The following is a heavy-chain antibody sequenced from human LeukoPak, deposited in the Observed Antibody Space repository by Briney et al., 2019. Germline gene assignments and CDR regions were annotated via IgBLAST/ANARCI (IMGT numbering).Heavy chain of an antibody. J-gene: IGHJ4*02. CDR2: IYTSGST. Sequence: KPSETLSLTCTVSGGSISSYYWSWIRQPAGKGLEWIGRIYTSGSTNYNPSLKSRVTISVDKSKNQFSLKLSSVTAADTAVYYWARAGGGGSYSGSYYFDYWGQGTLVTVSS. D-gene: IGHD1-26*01. CDR3: ARAGGGGSYSGSYYFDY. CDR1: GGSISSYY. V-gene: IGHV4-4*07.